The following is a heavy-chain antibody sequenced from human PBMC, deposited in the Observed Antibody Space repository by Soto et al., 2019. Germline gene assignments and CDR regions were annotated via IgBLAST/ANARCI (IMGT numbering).Heavy chain of an antibody. Sequence: PGVPMKISCKGSGYSFISYWSSWVRQMPGKGLEWMGIIYPGDSDTRYSPSFQGQVTISADKSIDTAYLQWRSLKASDTAVYYCARHHGSPGSYFGLDVWGQGTTVTVSS. D-gene: IGHD6-13*01. CDR1: GYSFISYW. CDR2: IYPGDSDT. CDR3: ARHHGSPGSYFGLDV. J-gene: IGHJ6*02. V-gene: IGHV5-51*01.